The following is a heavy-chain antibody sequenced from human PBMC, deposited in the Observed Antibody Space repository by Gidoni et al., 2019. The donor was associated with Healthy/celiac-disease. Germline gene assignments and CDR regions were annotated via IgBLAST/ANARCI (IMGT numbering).Heavy chain of an antibody. J-gene: IGHJ4*02. Sequence: QVQLVASGGGVVQPGVSLRPSCAASGFAFSSYGMHWVRQAPGKGLEWVAGIWYDGSNKYYADSVKGRFTISRDNSKNTLYLQMNSLRAEDTAVYYCARDRISGGDYMYWGQGTLVTVSS. CDR1: GFAFSSYG. V-gene: IGHV3-33*01. CDR2: IWYDGSNK. CDR3: ARDRISGGDYMY. D-gene: IGHD4-17*01.